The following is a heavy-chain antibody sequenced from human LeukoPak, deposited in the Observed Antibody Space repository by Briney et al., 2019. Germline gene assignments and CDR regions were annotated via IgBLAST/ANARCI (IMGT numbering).Heavy chain of an antibody. CDR3: ATEEHGSGSFFDY. V-gene: IGHV4-34*01. CDR1: GGSFSGYY. CDR2: INHSGST. D-gene: IGHD1-26*01. Sequence: SETLSLTCAVYGGSFSGYYWSWIRQPPGKGLEWIGEINHSGSTNYNPSLKSRVTISVDTSKNQFSLKLSSVTAADTAVYYCATEEHGSGSFFDYWGQGTLVTVSS. J-gene: IGHJ4*02.